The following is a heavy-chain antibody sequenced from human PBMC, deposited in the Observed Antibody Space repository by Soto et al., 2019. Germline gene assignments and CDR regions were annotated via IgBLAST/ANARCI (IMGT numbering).Heavy chain of an antibody. J-gene: IGHJ3*02. Sequence: EVQLVESGGGLVKPGGSLRLSCAASGFTFSNAWMSWVRQAPGKGLECVGRIKSKTDGGTTDYAAPVKGRFTISRDDSKNTLYLQMNSLKTEDTAVYYCTTGNCSSTSCPWGAFDIWGQGTMVTVSS. D-gene: IGHD2-2*01. V-gene: IGHV3-15*01. CDR1: GFTFSNAW. CDR2: IKSKTDGGTT. CDR3: TTGNCSSTSCPWGAFDI.